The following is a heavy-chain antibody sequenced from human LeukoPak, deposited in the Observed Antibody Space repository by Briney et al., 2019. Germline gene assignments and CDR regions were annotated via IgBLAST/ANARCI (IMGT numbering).Heavy chain of an antibody. D-gene: IGHD3-22*01. CDR2: IRSNSDGGTI. CDR3: ATDFYDST. Sequence: GGSLRLSCAASGFTFRSYWMTWVRQAPGKGLEWVGRIRSNSDGGTIDYAAPVKGRFTLSRDDSKTTLYLQMNSLQTEDTAVYYCATDFYDSTWGQGTLVTVSS. CDR1: GFTFRSYW. V-gene: IGHV3-15*01. J-gene: IGHJ5*02.